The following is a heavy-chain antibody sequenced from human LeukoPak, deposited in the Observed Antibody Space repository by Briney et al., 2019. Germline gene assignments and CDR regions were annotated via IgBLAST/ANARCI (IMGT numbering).Heavy chain of an antibody. V-gene: IGHV3-53*01. CDR3: ASRATVTTDRFWFDP. Sequence: PGGSLRLSCATSGFTLRYYQMNWVRQAPGKGLKWVSVIYSGGSTYYADSVKGRFTISRDNSKNTLYLQMNSLRAEDTAVYYCASRATVTTDRFWFDPWGQGTLVTVSS. CDR2: IYSGGST. D-gene: IGHD4-11*01. CDR1: GFTLRYYQ. J-gene: IGHJ5*02.